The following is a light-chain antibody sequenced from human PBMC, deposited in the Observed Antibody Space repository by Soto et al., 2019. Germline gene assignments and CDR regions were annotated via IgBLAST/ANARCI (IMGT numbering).Light chain of an antibody. Sequence: QSALTQPASVSGSPGQTITISCAGTKFDIGRYNYVSWYRQHPGEAPKLIIFEVNNRPSGISNRFSGSKSVNTASLTISGLQVEDEAHYFCSSYTSASALAIFGGGTKVTVL. CDR2: EVN. V-gene: IGLV2-14*01. J-gene: IGLJ2*01. CDR1: KFDIGRYNY. CDR3: SSYTSASALAI.